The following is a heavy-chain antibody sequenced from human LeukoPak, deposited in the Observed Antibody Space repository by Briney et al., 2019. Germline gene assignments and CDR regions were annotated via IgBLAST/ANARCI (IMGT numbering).Heavy chain of an antibody. V-gene: IGHV1-2*02. CDR1: GYTFTGYY. CDR2: INPTSGGT. CDR3: ARHGGRYYDSPRMLFDI. Sequence: ASVKVSCKASGYTFTGYYMHWVRQAPGQGLEWMGWINPTSGGTKYAQKFQGRVTMTRDTSISTAYMELNTLRSDDTAVYYCARHGGRYYDSPRMLFDIWGQGTMVTVSS. J-gene: IGHJ3*02. D-gene: IGHD3-22*01.